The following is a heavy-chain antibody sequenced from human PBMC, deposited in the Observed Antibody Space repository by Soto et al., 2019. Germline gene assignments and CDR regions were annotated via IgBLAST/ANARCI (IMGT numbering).Heavy chain of an antibody. CDR3: ARGPYYCSSTTCSYNWFDP. V-gene: IGHV4-59*01. D-gene: IGHD2-2*01. CDR2: IYHSGNT. Sequence: SEALSLTCTVSGDSISNYYWNWIRQPPGKGLEWIGNIYHSGNTNYNPSLKSRVTISVDTSKNQFSLKLSSVTAADAAVYYCARGPYYCSSTTCSYNWFDPWGRGTLVTGSS. CDR1: GDSISNYY. J-gene: IGHJ5*02.